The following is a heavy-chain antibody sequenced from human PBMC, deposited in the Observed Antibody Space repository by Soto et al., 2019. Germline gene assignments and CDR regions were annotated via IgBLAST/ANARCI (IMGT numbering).Heavy chain of an antibody. CDR3: ARDPEGSYFEY. CDR1: GGSITGYY. Sequence: SETLSLTCTVSGGSITGYYWSWIRQPPGKGLECVGYIDYSGNTNYNPSHTSRVTISVDTSKRQFSLKLSSVTAADSAVYYCARDPEGSYFEYWGQGTLVTISS. V-gene: IGHV4-59*01. CDR2: IDYSGNT. J-gene: IGHJ4*02.